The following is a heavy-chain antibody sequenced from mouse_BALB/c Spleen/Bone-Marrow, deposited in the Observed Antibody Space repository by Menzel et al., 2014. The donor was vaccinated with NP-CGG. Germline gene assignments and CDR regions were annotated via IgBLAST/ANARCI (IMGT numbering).Heavy chain of an antibody. D-gene: IGHD1-1*01. CDR3: ARPILRFYAMDY. Sequence: VHVKQSGPELVKPGAPVKVSCKASGYAFTSYNMYWVKQSHGKSLEWIGYIDPYNGGTSYNQKFKGKATLTVDKSSSTAYMHLNSLTSEDSAVYYCARPILRFYAMDYWGQGTSVTVSS. V-gene: IGHV1S135*01. CDR2: IDPYNGGT. CDR1: GYAFTSYN. J-gene: IGHJ4*01.